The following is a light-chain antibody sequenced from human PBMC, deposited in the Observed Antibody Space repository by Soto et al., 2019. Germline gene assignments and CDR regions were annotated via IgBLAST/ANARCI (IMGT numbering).Light chain of an antibody. Sequence: DIQMTQSPSSLSASVGDRVTITCQASQDINIYLNWYQQRPGKAPRLLIYGASNLQTGVPSRFSGGGSGTDFTFTVTNLQPEDIATYYCQQYDSVPRTFGGGTKVEIQ. CDR3: QQYDSVPRT. CDR1: QDINIY. V-gene: IGKV1-33*01. J-gene: IGKJ4*01. CDR2: GAS.